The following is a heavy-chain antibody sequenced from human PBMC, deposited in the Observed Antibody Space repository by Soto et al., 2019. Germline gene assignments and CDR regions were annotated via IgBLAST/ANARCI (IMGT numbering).Heavy chain of an antibody. CDR3: AREPYGDSQYFDY. Sequence: QVQLVESGGGMVQPGTSLRLSCAASGFTFNSLSLHWVRQRPDKGLEWVAVISHDGRVTFYADFVKGRFTVSRDNSKNPIYLQLNSLRAEDTAVYYCAREPYGDSQYFDYWGQGTLVTVSS. CDR1: GFTFNSLS. V-gene: IGHV3-30*04. CDR2: ISHDGRVT. J-gene: IGHJ4*02. D-gene: IGHD2-21*02.